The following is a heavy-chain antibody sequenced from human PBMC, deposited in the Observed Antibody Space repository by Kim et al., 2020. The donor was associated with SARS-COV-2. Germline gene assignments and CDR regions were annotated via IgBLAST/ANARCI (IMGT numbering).Heavy chain of an antibody. J-gene: IGHJ4*02. V-gene: IGHV4-34*01. CDR3: ARGTRDSYGPWGYFDY. CDR1: GGSFSGYY. Sequence: SETLSLTCAVYGGSFSGYYWSWIRQPPGKGLEWIGEINHSGSTNYNPSLKSRVTISVDTSKNQFSLKLSSVTAADTAVYYCARGTRDSYGPWGYFDYWGQGTLVTVSS. D-gene: IGHD5-18*01. CDR2: INHSGST.